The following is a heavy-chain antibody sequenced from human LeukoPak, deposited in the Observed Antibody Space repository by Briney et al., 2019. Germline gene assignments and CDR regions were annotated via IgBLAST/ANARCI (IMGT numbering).Heavy chain of an antibody. V-gene: IGHV5-51*01. CDR3: ARTRYCTNGVCLYYGMDV. J-gene: IGHJ6*02. Sequence: GESLKISCKGSGYSFTSYWTGWVRQMPGKGLEWMGIIYPGDSDTRYSPSFQGQVTISADKSISTAYLQWSSLKASDTAMYYCARTRYCTNGVCLYYGMDVWGQGTTVTVSS. CDR1: GYSFTSYW. CDR2: IYPGDSDT. D-gene: IGHD2-8*01.